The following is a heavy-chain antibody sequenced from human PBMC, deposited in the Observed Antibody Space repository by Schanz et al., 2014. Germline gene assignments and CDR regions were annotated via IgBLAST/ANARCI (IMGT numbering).Heavy chain of an antibody. D-gene: IGHD3-10*01. J-gene: IGHJ3*02. CDR2: ISASGGDT. V-gene: IGHV3-23*04. CDR1: GFTFSTFA. CDR3: AKGRFGELSAFDI. Sequence: VQLVESGGGLVKPGGSLRLSCAASGFTFSTFAMHWVRQAPGKGLEWLSVISASGGDTYYADSVKGRFTISRDNSKNTLYLQMNSLRAEDTAVYYCAKGRFGELSAFDIWGQGTMVTVSS.